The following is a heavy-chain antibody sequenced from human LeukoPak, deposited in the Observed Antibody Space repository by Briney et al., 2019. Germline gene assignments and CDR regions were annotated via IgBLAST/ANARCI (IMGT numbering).Heavy chain of an antibody. CDR2: IKYDGSEK. CDR1: GFTFSSYE. Sequence: GGSLRLSCAASGFTFSSYEMNWVRQAPGKGLEWVANIKYDGSEKYYVDSVKGRFTISRDYARNSLYLQMNSLRDEDTAVYYCTRDERWGQGTLVTVSS. V-gene: IGHV3-7*01. J-gene: IGHJ4*02. CDR3: TRDER.